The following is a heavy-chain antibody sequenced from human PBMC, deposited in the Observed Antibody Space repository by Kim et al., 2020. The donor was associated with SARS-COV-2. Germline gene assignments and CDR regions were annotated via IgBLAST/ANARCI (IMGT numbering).Heavy chain of an antibody. Sequence: SETLSLTCAVYGGSFSGYYWSWIRQPPGKGLEWIGEINHSGSTNYNPSLKSRVTISVYTSKNQFSLKLSSVTAADTAVYYCARVDFWSGYCLDYWGQGTLVTVSS. V-gene: IGHV4-34*01. D-gene: IGHD3-3*01. J-gene: IGHJ4*02. CDR2: INHSGST. CDR3: ARVDFWSGYCLDY. CDR1: GGSFSGYY.